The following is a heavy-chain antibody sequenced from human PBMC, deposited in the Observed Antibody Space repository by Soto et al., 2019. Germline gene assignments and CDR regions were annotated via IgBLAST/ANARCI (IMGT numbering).Heavy chain of an antibody. Sequence: ASVKVSCKVSGYTLTELSMHWVRQAPGKGLEWMGGFDPEDGETSYAQKFQGRVTMTEDTSTDTAYMELSSLRSEDTAVYYCATGPAVYNWNYWFDPWGQGTLVTVSS. J-gene: IGHJ5*02. CDR3: ATGPAVYNWNYWFDP. CDR2: FDPEDGET. D-gene: IGHD1-7*01. V-gene: IGHV1-24*01. CDR1: GYTLTELS.